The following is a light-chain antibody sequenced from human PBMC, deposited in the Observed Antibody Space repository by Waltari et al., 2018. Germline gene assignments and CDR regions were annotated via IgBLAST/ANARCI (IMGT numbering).Light chain of an antibody. CDR2: GAS. V-gene: IGKV1-39*01. CDR1: QSISDY. J-gene: IGKJ4*01. CDR3: QQSYT. Sequence: VTITGRASQSISDYLNWYQHKPVKAPKLLIYGASSLQSGVPSRFSGSVSETDFTLSITSLQPEDSATYYCQQSYTFGGGTKVEIK.